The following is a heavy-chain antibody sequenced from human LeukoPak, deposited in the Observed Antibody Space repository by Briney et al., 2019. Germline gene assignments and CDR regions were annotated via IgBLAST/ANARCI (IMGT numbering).Heavy chain of an antibody. Sequence: ASVKVSCKASGGTFSSYAIGWVRQAPGQGLEWMGRIIPILGIANYAQKFQGRVTITADKSTSTAYMELSSLRSEDTAVYYCARDRGANIVVVPAAYYYYGMDVWGQGTTVTVSS. V-gene: IGHV1-69*04. J-gene: IGHJ6*02. CDR2: IIPILGIA. D-gene: IGHD2-2*01. CDR3: ARDRGANIVVVPAAYYYYGMDV. CDR1: GGTFSSYA.